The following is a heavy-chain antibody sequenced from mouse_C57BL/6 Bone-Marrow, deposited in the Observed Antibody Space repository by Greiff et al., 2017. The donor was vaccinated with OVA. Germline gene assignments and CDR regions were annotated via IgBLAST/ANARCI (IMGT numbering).Heavy chain of an antibody. CDR1: GFTFSSYG. J-gene: IGHJ2*01. Sequence: EVKLVESGGDLVKPGGSLKLSCAASGFTFSSYGMSWVRQTPDKRLEWVATISSGGSYTYYPDSVKGRFTISRDNAKNTLYLQMSSLKSEDTAMYYWAGVTTDYWGQGTTLTVSS. CDR2: ISSGGSYT. CDR3: AGVTTDY. D-gene: IGHD2-3*01. V-gene: IGHV5-6*01.